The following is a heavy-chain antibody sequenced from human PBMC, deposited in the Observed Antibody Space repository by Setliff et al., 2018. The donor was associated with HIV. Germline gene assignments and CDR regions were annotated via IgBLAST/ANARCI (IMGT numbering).Heavy chain of an antibody. CDR3: ARRGMWSYETGGNPTATFDY. J-gene: IGHJ4*02. Sequence: ASETLSLTCTVSGGSINSRSYYWAWIRQPPGKVLEWVASIYFSGTPYDNPSLKNLVTISVDTSKNQFSLKLSPVNAADTDVYYCARRGMWSYETGGNPTATFDYWGQGVLVTVSS. D-gene: IGHD2-8*02. V-gene: IGHV4-39*01. CDR2: IYFSGTP. CDR1: GGSINSRSYY.